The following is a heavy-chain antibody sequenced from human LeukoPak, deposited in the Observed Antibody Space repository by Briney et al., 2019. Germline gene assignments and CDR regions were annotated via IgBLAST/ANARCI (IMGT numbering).Heavy chain of an antibody. D-gene: IGHD2-15*01. CDR1: GLTFSSYA. CDR3: AKDRHKWYAFDY. J-gene: IGHJ4*02. Sequence: GGSLRLSCAASGLTFSSYAMSWVRQAPGKGLEWVSAISGSGGSTYYADSVKGRFTISRDNSKNTLYLQMNSLRAEDTAVYYCAKDRHKWYAFDYWGQGTLVTVSS. CDR2: ISGSGGST. V-gene: IGHV3-23*01.